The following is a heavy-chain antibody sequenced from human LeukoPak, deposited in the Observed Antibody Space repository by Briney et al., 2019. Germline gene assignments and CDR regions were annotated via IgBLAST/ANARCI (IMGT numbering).Heavy chain of an antibody. Sequence: GGSLRLSCAASGFTFSSYKMNWVRQAPGKVLEWVSSISTGSIHKDYADSVKGRFTISRDNSKNTLYLQMNGLKAEDTAVYYCAKDGGQKTYGGYQNYWGQGTLVTVSS. CDR3: AKDGGQKTYGGYQNY. CDR1: GFTFSSYK. CDR2: ISTGSIHK. J-gene: IGHJ4*02. D-gene: IGHD5-12*01. V-gene: IGHV3-21*04.